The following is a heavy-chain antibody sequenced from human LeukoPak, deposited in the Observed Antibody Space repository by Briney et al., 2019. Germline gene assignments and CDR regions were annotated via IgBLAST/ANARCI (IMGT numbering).Heavy chain of an antibody. CDR1: GGSISSSSYY. D-gene: IGHD1-26*01. J-gene: IGHJ5*02. CDR3: ASNIVGATTANNWFDP. Sequence: SETLSLTCTVSGGSISSSSYYWGWIRQPPGKGLEWIGSIYYSGGTYYNPSLKSRVTISVDTSKNQFSLKLSSVTAADTAVYYCASNIVGATTANNWFDPWGQGTLVTVSS. V-gene: IGHV4-39*01. CDR2: IYYSGGT.